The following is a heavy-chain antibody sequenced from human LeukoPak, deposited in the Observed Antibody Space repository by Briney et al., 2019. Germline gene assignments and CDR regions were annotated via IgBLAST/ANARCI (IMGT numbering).Heavy chain of an antibody. J-gene: IGHJ6*02. CDR2: ISGSGGST. CDR3: AREQSSSGWYVAYYYYYGMDV. D-gene: IGHD6-19*01. CDR1: GFTFSTYA. Sequence: PGGSLRLSCAASGFTFSTYAMSWVRQAPGKGLEWVSAISGSGGSTYYADSVKGRFTISRDNSKNTLYLQINSLRAEDTAVYYCAREQSSSGWYVAYYYYYGMDVWGQGTTVTVSS. V-gene: IGHV3-23*01.